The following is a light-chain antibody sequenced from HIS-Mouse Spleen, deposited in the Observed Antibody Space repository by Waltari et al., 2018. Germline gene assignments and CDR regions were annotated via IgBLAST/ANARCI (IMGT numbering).Light chain of an antibody. CDR1: ALPKKY. CDR3: YSTDSSGNHRV. CDR2: EDG. V-gene: IGLV3-10*01. Sequence: SYELTQPPSVSVSPGQTARITCSGDALPKKYAYWYQQKSGQAPVLVIYEDGKRPSAFPERFSGSSSGTMAPLTISGAQVEDEADYYCYSTDSSGNHRVFGGGTKLTVL. J-gene: IGLJ2*01.